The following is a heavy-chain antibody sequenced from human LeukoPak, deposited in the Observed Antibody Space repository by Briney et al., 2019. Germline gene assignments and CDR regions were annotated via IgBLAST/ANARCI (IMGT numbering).Heavy chain of an antibody. J-gene: IGHJ4*02. Sequence: GGSLRLSCAASGFTFSSYAMSWVRQAPGKGLEWVSAISGSGGSTYYADSVKGRFTISRDNSKNTLYLQMNSLRAEDTAVYYCAKDPVSAWFGEKLPYYFDYWGQGTLVTVSS. CDR1: GFTFSSYA. CDR3: AKDPVSAWFGEKLPYYFDY. D-gene: IGHD3-10*01. V-gene: IGHV3-23*01. CDR2: ISGSGGST.